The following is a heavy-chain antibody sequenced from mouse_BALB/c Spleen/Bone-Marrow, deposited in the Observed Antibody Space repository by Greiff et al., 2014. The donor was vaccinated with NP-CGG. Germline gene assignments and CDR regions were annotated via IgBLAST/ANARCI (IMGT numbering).Heavy chain of an antibody. D-gene: IGHD1-1*01. CDR3: ARGSSYFVY. Sequence: EVKLVESGGGLVKPGGSLKLSCAASGFTFSDYYMYWVRQTPEKRLEWVATISDGGRYTYYPDSVKGRFTISRDNAKNNLYLQMSSLKSEDTAMYYCARGSSYFVYWGQGTTLTVSS. J-gene: IGHJ2*01. CDR1: GFTFSDYY. V-gene: IGHV5-4*02. CDR2: ISDGGRYT.